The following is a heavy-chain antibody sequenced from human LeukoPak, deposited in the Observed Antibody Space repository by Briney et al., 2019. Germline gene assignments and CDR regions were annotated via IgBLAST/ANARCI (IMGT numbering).Heavy chain of an antibody. CDR2: ISSTSIYT. Sequence: PGGSLRLSCAASGFTFSSYWMHWVRQAPGKGLEWVSDISSTSIYTNYADSVKGRFTISRDNAKNSLYLQMNSLRAEDTAVYYCAREDGYSSSWYSDYWGQGTLVTVSS. CDR3: AREDGYSSSWYSDY. D-gene: IGHD6-13*01. V-gene: IGHV3-11*05. CDR1: GFTFSSYW. J-gene: IGHJ4*02.